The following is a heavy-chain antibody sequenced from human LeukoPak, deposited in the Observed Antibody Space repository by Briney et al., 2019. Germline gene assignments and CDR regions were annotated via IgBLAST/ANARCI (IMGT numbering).Heavy chain of an antibody. CDR3: AGDCSSTNCPIY. Sequence: SETLSLTCAVYGGSFSAYSWSWIRQPPGKGLKWIGEINHSGSTNYNPSLKSRVAISVDTSKNQFSLQLSSVTAADTAVYYCAGDCSSTNCPIYWGQGTLVTVSS. CDR1: GGSFSAYS. J-gene: IGHJ4*02. D-gene: IGHD2-2*01. CDR2: INHSGST. V-gene: IGHV4-34*01.